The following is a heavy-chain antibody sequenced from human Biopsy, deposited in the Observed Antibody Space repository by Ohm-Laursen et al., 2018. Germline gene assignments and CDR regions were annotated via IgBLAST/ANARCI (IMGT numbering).Heavy chain of an antibody. Sequence: TLSLTCSFSGFSLSARGMCVSWIRQAPGKALEWLARGDWDDYKDYSASLQTKLSISKDTSNDQVVLTVNNVDPADTATYYCARTPILIVSAGLVYRHRRHLQGMDVWGQGIAVTVS. D-gene: IGHD6-13*01. V-gene: IGHV2-70*11. CDR1: GFSLSARGMC. CDR3: ARTPILIVSAGLVYRHRRHLQGMDV. CDR2: GDWDDYK. J-gene: IGHJ6*02.